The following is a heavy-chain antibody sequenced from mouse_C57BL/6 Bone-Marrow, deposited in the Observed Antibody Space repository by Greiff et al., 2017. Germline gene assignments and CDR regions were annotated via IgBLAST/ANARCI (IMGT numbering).Heavy chain of an antibody. Sequence: VQLQESGPGLVQPSQSLSITCTVSGFSLTSYGVHWVRQSPGKGLEWLGVIWSGGSTDYNAAFISRLSISKDNSKSQVFFKMSSLQADDTAIYYCARNSGTGYFDYWGQGTTLTVSS. CDR2: IWSGGST. D-gene: IGHD4-1*01. CDR1: GFSLTSYG. V-gene: IGHV2-2*01. J-gene: IGHJ2*01. CDR3: ARNSGTGYFDY.